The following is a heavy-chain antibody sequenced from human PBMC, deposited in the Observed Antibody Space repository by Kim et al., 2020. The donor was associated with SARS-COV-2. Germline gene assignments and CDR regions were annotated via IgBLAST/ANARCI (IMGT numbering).Heavy chain of an antibody. V-gene: IGHV1-3*01. J-gene: IGHJ4*02. CDR3: ARAVRKMATITGFDY. D-gene: IGHD5-12*01. CDR1: GYTFTSYA. CDR2: INAGNGNT. Sequence: ASVKVSCKASGYTFTSYAMHWVRQAPGQRLEWMGWINAGNGNTKYSQKFQGRVTITRDTSASTAYMELSSLRSEDTAVYYCARAVRKMATITGFDYWGQGTLVTVSS.